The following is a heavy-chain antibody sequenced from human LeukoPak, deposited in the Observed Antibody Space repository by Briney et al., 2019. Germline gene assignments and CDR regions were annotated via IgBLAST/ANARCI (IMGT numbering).Heavy chain of an antibody. Sequence: PGGSLRLSCAASGFTFYDYGLSWVRQAPGKGLEWVSGINLTGGSTGYADSVKGRFRISRDNAKNTLYLQMNSMRAEDTALYHCARVGAYGDYEYAFDFWCQGPMVPVSS. CDR1: GFTFYDYG. CDR2: INLTGGST. D-gene: IGHD4-17*01. CDR3: ARVGAYGDYEYAFDF. V-gene: IGHV3-20*01. J-gene: IGHJ3*01.